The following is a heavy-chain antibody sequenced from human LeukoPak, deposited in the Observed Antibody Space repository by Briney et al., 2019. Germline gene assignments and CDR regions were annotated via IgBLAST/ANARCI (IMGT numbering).Heavy chain of an antibody. CDR2: IDPSDSYT. Sequence: GESLKISCQGSGYSFTSYWISRVRQMPGKGLAWMGRIDPSDSYTNYSPSFQGHVTISADKSISTAYLQWSSLKASDTAMYYCARHPPTPHTAPIDYWGQGTLVTVSS. V-gene: IGHV5-10-1*01. D-gene: IGHD2-2*02. J-gene: IGHJ4*02. CDR3: ARHPPTPHTAPIDY. CDR1: GYSFTSYW.